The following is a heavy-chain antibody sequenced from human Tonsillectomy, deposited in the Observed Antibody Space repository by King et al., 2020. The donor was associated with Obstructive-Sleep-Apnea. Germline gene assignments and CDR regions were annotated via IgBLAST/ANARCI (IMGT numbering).Heavy chain of an antibody. D-gene: IGHD4-17*01. J-gene: IGHJ5*02. CDR3: ARVDYGDYSTDEWFDP. CDR2: IYHSGST. Sequence: LQLQESGSGLVKPSQTLSLTCAVSGGSISSGGYSWSWIRQPPGKGLEWIGYIYHSGSTYYNPSLKSRVTISVDRSKNQFSLKLSSVTAADTAVYYCARVDYGDYSTDEWFDPWGQGTLVTVSS. V-gene: IGHV4-30-2*01. CDR1: GGSISSGGYS.